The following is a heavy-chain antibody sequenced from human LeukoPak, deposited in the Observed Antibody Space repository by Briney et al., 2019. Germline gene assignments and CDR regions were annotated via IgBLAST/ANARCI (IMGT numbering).Heavy chain of an antibody. J-gene: IGHJ4*02. V-gene: IGHV3-48*04. D-gene: IGHD3-22*01. Sequence: GGSLRLSCVVSGFTFSSYVMSWVRQAPGKGLEWVSYISSSGSAINYADSVKGRFTISRDDAKNSLYLQMNSLRAEDTAVYYCARNHDSSGLAPLDYWGQGTLVTVSS. CDR3: ARNHDSSGLAPLDY. CDR2: ISSSGSAI. CDR1: GFTFSSYV.